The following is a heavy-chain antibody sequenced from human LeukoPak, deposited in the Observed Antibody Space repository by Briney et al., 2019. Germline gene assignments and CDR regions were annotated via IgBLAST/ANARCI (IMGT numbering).Heavy chain of an antibody. CDR2: ISGSGGST. Sequence: QTGGSLRLSCAASGFTFRNHGMSWVRQAPGKGLEWVSAISGSGGSTYYADSVKGRFTISRDNSKNTLYLQMNSLRAEDTAVYYCAKGGSSSLQDAFDIWGQGTMVTVSS. J-gene: IGHJ3*02. D-gene: IGHD6-13*01. V-gene: IGHV3-23*01. CDR1: GFTFRNHG. CDR3: AKGGSSSLQDAFDI.